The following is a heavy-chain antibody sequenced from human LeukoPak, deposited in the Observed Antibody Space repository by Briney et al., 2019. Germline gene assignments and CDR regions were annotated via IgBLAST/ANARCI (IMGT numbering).Heavy chain of an antibody. Sequence: SETLSLTCTVSGGSISSGNYYWSWIRQPAGKGLEWIGHLYISGSTNYNPSLKSRVTKSVDTSKNQFSLKLSSVTAADTAVYYCARMTTVTTVDYWGQGTLVTVSS. CDR3: ARMTTVTTVDY. CDR2: LYISGST. V-gene: IGHV4-61*09. J-gene: IGHJ4*02. CDR1: GGSISSGNYY. D-gene: IGHD4-17*01.